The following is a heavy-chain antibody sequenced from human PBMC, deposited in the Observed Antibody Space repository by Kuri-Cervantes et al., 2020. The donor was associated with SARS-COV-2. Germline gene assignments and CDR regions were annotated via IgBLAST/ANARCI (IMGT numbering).Heavy chain of an antibody. J-gene: IGHJ6*02. CDR2: IYYSGST. V-gene: IGHV4-39*07. CDR3: ARVEHRGYDFWSGYYNYYYYGMDV. Sequence: GSLRLSCTVSGGSISSGSYYWSWIRQPAGKGLEWIGSIYYSGSTYYNPSLKSRVTISVDTSKNQFSLKLSSVTAADTAVYYCARVEHRGYDFWSGYYNYYYYGMDVWGQGTTVTVSS. D-gene: IGHD3-3*01. CDR1: GGSISSGSYY.